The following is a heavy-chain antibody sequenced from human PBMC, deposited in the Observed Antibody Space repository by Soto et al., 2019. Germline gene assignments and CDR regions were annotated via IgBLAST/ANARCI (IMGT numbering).Heavy chain of an antibody. CDR3: ARVYYDSSFSQYNWFDP. V-gene: IGHV1-46*01. CDR2: INPSGGST. CDR1: GYTFTSYY. D-gene: IGHD3-22*01. J-gene: IGHJ5*02. Sequence: QVQLVQSGAEVKKPGASVKVSCKASGYTFTSYYMHWVRQAPGQGLEWMGIINPSGGSTSYAQKFQSRVTMTRDTSTSTVYMELSSLRSEDTAVYYCARVYYDSSFSQYNWFDPWGQGTLVTVSS.